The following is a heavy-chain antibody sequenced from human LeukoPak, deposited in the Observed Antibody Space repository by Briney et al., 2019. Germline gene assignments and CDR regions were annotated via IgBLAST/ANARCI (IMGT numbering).Heavy chain of an antibody. J-gene: IGHJ4*02. CDR3: ATGVLMVNAMDY. CDR2: FDPEDGET. V-gene: IGHV1-24*01. CDR1: GYTLTELS. D-gene: IGHD2-8*01. Sequence: WASVKVSCKVSGYTLTELSMHWVRQAPGKGLEWMGGFDPEDGETIYAQKFQGRVTMTEDTTTDTAYMELSSLRSGDTAVYYCATGVLMVNAMDYWGQGTLVTVSS.